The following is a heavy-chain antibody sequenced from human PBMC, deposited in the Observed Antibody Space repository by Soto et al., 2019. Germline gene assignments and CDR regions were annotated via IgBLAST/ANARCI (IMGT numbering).Heavy chain of an antibody. Sequence: GASVKVSCKASGGTFSSYAISWVRQAPGQGLGWMGGIIPIFGTANYAQKFQGRVTITADKSTSTAYMELSSLRSEDTAVYYCASRYIDGYSMYNWFDPWGQGTLVTVSS. J-gene: IGHJ5*02. CDR1: GGTFSSYA. V-gene: IGHV1-69*06. CDR3: ASRYIDGYSMYNWFDP. CDR2: IIPIFGTA. D-gene: IGHD4-4*01.